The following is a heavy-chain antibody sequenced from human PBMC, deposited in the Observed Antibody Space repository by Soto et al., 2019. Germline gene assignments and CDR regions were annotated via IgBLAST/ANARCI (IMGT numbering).Heavy chain of an antibody. CDR1: GGSISSGDYY. J-gene: IGHJ6*02. CDR2: IYYSGST. D-gene: IGHD3-3*01. Sequence: SETLSLTCTVSGGSISSGDYYWSWIRQPPGKGLEWIGYIYYSGSTYYNPSLKSRVTISVDTSKNQFSLKLSSVTAADTAVYYCASELRFLEWSSSMDVWGQGTTVTVSS. CDR3: ASELRFLEWSSSMDV. V-gene: IGHV4-30-4*01.